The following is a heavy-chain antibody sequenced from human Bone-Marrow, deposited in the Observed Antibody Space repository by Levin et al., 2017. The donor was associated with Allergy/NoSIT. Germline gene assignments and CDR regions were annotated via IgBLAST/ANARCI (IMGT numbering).Heavy chain of an antibody. Sequence: GESLRLSCAASGFTFSNYGMNWVRQAPGKGLEWVSSISSDSSDIFYADSMKGRITISRDNANNSVYLQMSSLRATDTGVYYCARIGGVSDCWSGGDWFDAWGQGILVTVSS. J-gene: IGHJ5*02. D-gene: IGHD3-3*01. CDR3: ARIGGVSDCWSGGDWFDA. CDR2: ISSDSSDI. CDR1: GFTFSNYG. V-gene: IGHV3-21*01.